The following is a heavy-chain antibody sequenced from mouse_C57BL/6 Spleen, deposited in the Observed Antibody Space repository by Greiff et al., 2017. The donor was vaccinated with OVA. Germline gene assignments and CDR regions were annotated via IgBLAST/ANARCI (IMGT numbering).Heavy chain of an antibody. Sequence: VQLQQSGPELVKPGASVKISCKASGYTFTDYYMNWVKQSHGKSLEWIGDINPNNGGTSYNQKFKGKATLTVDKSSSTAYMELRSLTSEDSAVYYCFYYSNYGWYFDVWGTGTTVTVSS. CDR1: GYTFTDYY. CDR2: INPNNGGT. CDR3: FYYSNYGWYFDV. V-gene: IGHV1-26*01. J-gene: IGHJ1*03. D-gene: IGHD2-5*01.